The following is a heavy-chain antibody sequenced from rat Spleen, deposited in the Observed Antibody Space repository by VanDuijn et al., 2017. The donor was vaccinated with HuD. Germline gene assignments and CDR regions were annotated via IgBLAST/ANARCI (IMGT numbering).Heavy chain of an antibody. J-gene: IGHJ2*01. V-gene: IGHV5-29*01. Sequence: EVQLVESDGGLVQPGRSLKLSCAASGFTFSDYYMAWVRQAPTKGLEWVTTISSNGGRNFYRDSVKCRFTISRDNAKSSLYLQMDSLRSGDTATYHLTRQGYNAYFDYWRQGVMVTVSS. CDR3: TRQGYNAYFDY. CDR1: GFTFSDYY. D-gene: IGHD1-4*01. CDR2: ISSNGGRN.